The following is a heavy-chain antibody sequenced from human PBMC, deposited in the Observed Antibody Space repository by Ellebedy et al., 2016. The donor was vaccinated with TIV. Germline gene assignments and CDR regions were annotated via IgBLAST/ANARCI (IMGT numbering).Heavy chain of an antibody. V-gene: IGHV3-30-3*01. J-gene: IGHJ4*02. CDR2: ISYDGSNK. D-gene: IGHD6-19*01. CDR3: ARAVAGGDFDY. Sequence: GESLKISXAASGFTFSSYAMHWVRQAPGKGLEWVAVISYDGSNKYYADSVKGRFTISRDNSKNTLYLQMNSLRAEDTAVYYCARAVAGGDFDYWGQGTLVTVSS. CDR1: GFTFSSYA.